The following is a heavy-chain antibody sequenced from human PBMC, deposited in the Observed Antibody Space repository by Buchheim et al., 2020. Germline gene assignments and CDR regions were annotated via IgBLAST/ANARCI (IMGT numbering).Heavy chain of an antibody. J-gene: IGHJ6*03. V-gene: IGHV4-59*01. CDR1: GGSISSYY. CDR3: ARTFLSTDYDILTGYRPWDYYMDV. Sequence: QVQLQESGPGLVKPSETLSLTCTVSGGSISSYYWSWIRQPPGKGLEWIGYIYYSGSTNYNPSLKSRVTISVDTSKNQFSLKLSSVIAADTAVYYCARTFLSTDYDILTGYRPWDYYMDVWGKGTT. CDR2: IYYSGST. D-gene: IGHD3-9*01.